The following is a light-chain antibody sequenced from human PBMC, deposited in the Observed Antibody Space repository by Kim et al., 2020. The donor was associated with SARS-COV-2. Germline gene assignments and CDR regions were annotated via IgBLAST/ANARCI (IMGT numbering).Light chain of an antibody. V-gene: IGLV2-14*03. Sequence: GQSITISCTGTSSDVGGYNYVSWYQQHPGKAPKLMIYDVSNRPSGVSNRFSGSKSGNTASLTISGLQADDEADYYCSSYTSSSTNVFGTGTKVTVL. J-gene: IGLJ1*01. CDR3: SSYTSSSTNV. CDR1: SSDVGGYNY. CDR2: DVS.